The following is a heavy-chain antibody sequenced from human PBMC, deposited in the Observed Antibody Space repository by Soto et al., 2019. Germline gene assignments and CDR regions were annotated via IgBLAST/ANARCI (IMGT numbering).Heavy chain of an antibody. Sequence: ASVKVSCKASGYTFTGYYMHWVRQAPGQGLEWMGWINPNSGGTNYAQKFQGRVTMTRDTSISTAYMELSRLRSDDTAVYYCARDRADSSSWYGTDYWGQGTLVTVSS. CDR3: ARDRADSSSWYGTDY. J-gene: IGHJ4*02. D-gene: IGHD6-13*01. CDR1: GYTFTGYY. CDR2: INPNSGGT. V-gene: IGHV1-2*02.